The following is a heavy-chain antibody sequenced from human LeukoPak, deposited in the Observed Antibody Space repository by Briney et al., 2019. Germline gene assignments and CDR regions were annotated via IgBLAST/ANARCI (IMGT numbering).Heavy chain of an antibody. Sequence: SVKVSCKASGGTFSSYAISWVRQAPGQGLEWMGRIIPILGIANYAQKFQGRVTIIADKSTSTAYMELSSLRSGDTAVYYCARASIAVAGTDYFDYWGQGTLVTVSS. D-gene: IGHD6-19*01. CDR3: ARASIAVAGTDYFDY. V-gene: IGHV1-69*04. J-gene: IGHJ4*02. CDR2: IIPILGIA. CDR1: GGTFSSYA.